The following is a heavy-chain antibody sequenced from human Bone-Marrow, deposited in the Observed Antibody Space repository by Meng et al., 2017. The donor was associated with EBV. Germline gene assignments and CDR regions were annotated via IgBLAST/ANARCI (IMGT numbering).Heavy chain of an antibody. D-gene: IGHD4-17*01. Sequence: QVQLVQSGAEVKKPGSSVKVSCKASGYTFTSYAMHWVRQAPGQRLEWMGWINAGNGNTKYSQKFQGRVTMTRNTSISTAYMELSSLRSEDTAVYYCARGDYGDSFDYWGQGTLVTVSS. CDR2: INAGNGNT. CDR1: GYTFTSYA. CDR3: ARGDYGDSFDY. V-gene: IGHV1-3*01. J-gene: IGHJ4*02.